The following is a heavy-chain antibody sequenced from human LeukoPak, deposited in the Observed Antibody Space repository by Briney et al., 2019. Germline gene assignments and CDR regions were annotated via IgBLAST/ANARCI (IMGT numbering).Heavy chain of an antibody. J-gene: IGHJ5*02. CDR2: IYSNGWT. V-gene: IGHV4-61*02. Sequence: SQTLSLTCTVSGGSISTNLYYWTWIRQPAGKGLEWIGRIYSNGWTDYDPPLKSRVSISIDTSKNHFSLKMSLATAADTALYYCARGSGWNSFNPWGQGTLVTVSS. D-gene: IGHD6-19*01. CDR3: ARGSGWNSFNP. CDR1: GGSISTNLYY.